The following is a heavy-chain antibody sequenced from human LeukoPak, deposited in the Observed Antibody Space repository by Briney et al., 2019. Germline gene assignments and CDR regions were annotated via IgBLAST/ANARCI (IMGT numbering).Heavy chain of an antibody. Sequence: SETLSLTCTVSGGSINNYYWSWIRQPPGKGLELIGYIYYSGSTNYNPSLKSRVTISVDTSKNQFSLNLSSVTAADTAVYYCARGRGTTTATTYYFDYWGQGTLVTVSS. CDR2: IYYSGST. CDR1: GGSINNYY. CDR3: ARGRGTTTATTYYFDY. J-gene: IGHJ4*02. V-gene: IGHV4-59*08. D-gene: IGHD4-17*01.